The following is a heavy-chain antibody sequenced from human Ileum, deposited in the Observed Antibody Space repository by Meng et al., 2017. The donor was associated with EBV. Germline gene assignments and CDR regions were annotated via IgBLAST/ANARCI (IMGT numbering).Heavy chain of an antibody. CDR1: GGNFKTFV. J-gene: IGHJ4*02. D-gene: IGHD4-23*01. Sequence: VQLVQSGADVKKPGSSVKISCRTSGGNFKTFVFSSVRLAPGQGLEWMGGVTPVFTSTLYAKHFKDRVTITADESTNTAFMELKNLQSDDTAIYYCATDVGTVADHWGPGTLVTVSS. V-gene: IGHV1-69*01. CDR2: VTPVFTST. CDR3: ATDVGTVADH.